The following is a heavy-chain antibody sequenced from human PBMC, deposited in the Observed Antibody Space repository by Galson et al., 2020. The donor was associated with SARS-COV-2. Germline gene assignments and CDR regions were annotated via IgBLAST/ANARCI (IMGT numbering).Heavy chain of an antibody. CDR3: ARADTDY. V-gene: IGHV3-48*04. CDR1: GFTFSTYS. J-gene: IGHJ4*02. Sequence: GGSLRLSCIASGFTFSTYSMNWVRQAPGKGLECVSYMSSSGSIIYYADSVKGRFTISRDNAKNSLYLQMNSLRAEDTAVYYCARADTDYWGQGTLVTVSS. CDR2: MSSSGSII.